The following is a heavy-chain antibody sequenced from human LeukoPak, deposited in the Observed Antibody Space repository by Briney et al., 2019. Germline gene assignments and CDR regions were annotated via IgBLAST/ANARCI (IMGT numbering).Heavy chain of an antibody. D-gene: IGHD1-14*01. V-gene: IGHV1-69*05. J-gene: IGHJ6*03. CDR3: ARAKDRALNYYYYMDV. CDR1: GGTFSSYA. CDR2: IIPIFGAA. Sequence: SVKVSCKASGGTFSSYAISWVRQAPGQGLEWMGGIIPIFGAANYAQKFQGRVTIATDESTSTAYMELSSLRSEDTAVYYCARAKDRALNYYYYMDVWGKGTTVTVSS.